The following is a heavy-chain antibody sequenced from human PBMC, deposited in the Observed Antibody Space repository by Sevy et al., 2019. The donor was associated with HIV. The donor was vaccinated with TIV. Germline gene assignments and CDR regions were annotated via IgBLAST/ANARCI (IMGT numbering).Heavy chain of an antibody. D-gene: IGHD3-3*01. V-gene: IGHV4-59*08. CDR1: GGSISSYY. Sequence: SETLSLTCTVSGGSISSYYWSWIRQPPGKGLEWIGYIYYSGSINYNPSLKSQVTISVDTSKNQFSLKLSSVTAADTAVYYCARQGPLTYYDFWSGYYKYYYYGMDVWGQGTTVTVSS. J-gene: IGHJ6*02. CDR2: IYYSGSI. CDR3: ARQGPLTYYDFWSGYYKYYYYGMDV.